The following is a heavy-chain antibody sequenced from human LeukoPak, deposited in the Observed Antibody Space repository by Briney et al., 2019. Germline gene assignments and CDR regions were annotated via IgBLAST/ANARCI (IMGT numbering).Heavy chain of an antibody. CDR3: VREVGVTDY. CDR2: INSDGSNT. CDR1: GFIFSSYW. V-gene: IGHV3-74*01. Sequence: GGSLRLSCAASGFIFSSYWMHWVRQAPGKGLVCVSRINSDGSNTNYADSVKGRFTMSRGNIKNTLYLQMNSLRVEDTAVYYCVREVGVTDYWGQGTLVTVSS. J-gene: IGHJ4*02. D-gene: IGHD1-26*01.